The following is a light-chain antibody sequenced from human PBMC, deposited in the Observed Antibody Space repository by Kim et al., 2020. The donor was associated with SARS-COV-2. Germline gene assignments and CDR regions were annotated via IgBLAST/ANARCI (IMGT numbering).Light chain of an antibody. V-gene: IGKV1-39*01. J-gene: IGKJ4*01. Sequence: DIQMTQSPSSLSASVGDRVTITCRASQSISSYLNWYQQKPGKAPKLVIYDASSLQSGVPSRFSGSGSGTDFTLTISSLQPEDFATYYCQQGYSTPLTFGGGTKVDIK. CDR1: QSISSY. CDR2: DAS. CDR3: QQGYSTPLT.